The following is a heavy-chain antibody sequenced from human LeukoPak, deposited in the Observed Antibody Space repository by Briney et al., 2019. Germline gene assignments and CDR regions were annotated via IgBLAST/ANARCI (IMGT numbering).Heavy chain of an antibody. D-gene: IGHD2-21*02. CDR1: GGSISSGGYS. Sequence: SETLSLTCAVSGGSISSGGYSWSWIRQPPGKGLEWIGYIYHSGTTYYNPSLKSRVTISVDRSKNQFSLNLSSVTAADTAVYYCARGAYCGGDCYSDFDYWGQGTLVTVSS. J-gene: IGHJ4*02. V-gene: IGHV4-30-2*01. CDR3: ARGAYCGGDCYSDFDY. CDR2: IYHSGTT.